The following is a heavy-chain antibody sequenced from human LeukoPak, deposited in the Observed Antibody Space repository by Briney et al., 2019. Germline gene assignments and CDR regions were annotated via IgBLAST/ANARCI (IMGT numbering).Heavy chain of an antibody. V-gene: IGHV3-23*01. Sequence: GGSLRLSCAASGFIFSNYAMMWVRQAPGKGLEWVSSVTGSGGGTSYADSVKGRFTISRDSSQNTLYLQMNSLGVEDTAVYYCAKGAASARVDWFDPWGQVALVTVSS. CDR2: VTGSGGGT. J-gene: IGHJ5*02. CDR1: GFIFSNYA. CDR3: AKGAASARVDWFDP. D-gene: IGHD6-25*01.